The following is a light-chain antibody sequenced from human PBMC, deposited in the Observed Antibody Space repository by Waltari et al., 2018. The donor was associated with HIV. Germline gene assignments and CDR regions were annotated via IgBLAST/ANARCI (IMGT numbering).Light chain of an antibody. CDR2: GAS. Sequence: ERVMTQSPATLSVSPGERATLSCRASQSVRSNLAWYQQKPGQAPRLLIYGASTRASGIPARFSGSGSGTEFTLTISSLQSEDFAVYYCQQYNNWPPKGLTFGGGTKVEIK. CDR3: QQYNNWPPKGLT. J-gene: IGKJ4*01. CDR1: QSVRSN. V-gene: IGKV3-15*01.